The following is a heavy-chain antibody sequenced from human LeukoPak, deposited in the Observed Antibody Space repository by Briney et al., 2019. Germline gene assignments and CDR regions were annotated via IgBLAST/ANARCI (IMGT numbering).Heavy chain of an antibody. Sequence: GESLKISCKISGYIFVTYWIAWVRQTPGKGLEWMGIIYPGDSDTRYSPSFQGQVTISVDKSISTAYLQWSSLKASDTATYFCARQGGGSYYFAPDYWGQGTLVTVSS. D-gene: IGHD1-26*01. CDR3: ARQGGGSYYFAPDY. V-gene: IGHV5-51*01. J-gene: IGHJ4*02. CDR1: GYIFVTYW. CDR2: IYPGDSDT.